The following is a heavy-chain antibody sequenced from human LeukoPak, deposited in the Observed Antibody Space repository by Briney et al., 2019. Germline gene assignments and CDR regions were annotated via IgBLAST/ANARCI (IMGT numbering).Heavy chain of an antibody. CDR2: INHSGST. J-gene: IGHJ6*03. D-gene: IGHD5-12*01. CDR3: ARGVDNYYYYYMDV. CDR1: GGSFSGYY. Sequence: PSETLSLTCAVYGGSFSGYYWSWIRQPPGKGLEWIGEINHSGSTNYNPSLKSRVTISVDTSKNQFSLKLSSVTAADTAVYYCARGVDNYYYYYMDVWGKGTTVTISS. V-gene: IGHV4-34*01.